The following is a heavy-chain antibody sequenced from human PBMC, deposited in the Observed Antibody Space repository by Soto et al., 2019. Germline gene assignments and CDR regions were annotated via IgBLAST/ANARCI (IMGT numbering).Heavy chain of an antibody. J-gene: IGHJ4*02. CDR2: TNHSGST. V-gene: IGHV4-34*01. CDR1: GGSFSGYY. Sequence: SETLSLTCAVYGGSFSGYYWSWIRQPPGKGLEWIGETNHSGSTNYNPSLKSRVTISVDTSKNQFSLKLSSVTAADTAVYYCARGIVRRITFGGVIVRPTYFDYWGQGTLVTVSS. D-gene: IGHD3-16*02. CDR3: ARGIVRRITFGGVIVRPTYFDY.